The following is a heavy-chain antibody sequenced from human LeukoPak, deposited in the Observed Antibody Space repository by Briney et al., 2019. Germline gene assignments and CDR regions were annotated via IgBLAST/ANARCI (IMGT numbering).Heavy chain of an antibody. J-gene: IGHJ6*04. CDR1: GGTFSSYA. D-gene: IGHD2-2*01. CDR3: ARGDIVVVPAASLYYYYGMDV. CDR2: IIPIFDTA. Sequence: ASVKVSCKASGGTFSSYAISWVRQAPGQGLEWMGGIIPIFDTANYAQKFQGRVTITADKSTSTAYMELSSLRSEDTAVYYCARGDIVVVPAASLYYYYGMDVWGKGTTVTVSS. V-gene: IGHV1-69*06.